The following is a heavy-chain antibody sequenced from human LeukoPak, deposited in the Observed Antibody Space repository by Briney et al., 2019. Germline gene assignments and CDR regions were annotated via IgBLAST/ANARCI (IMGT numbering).Heavy chain of an antibody. V-gene: IGHV3-30*18. D-gene: IGHD1-14*01. CDR3: AKKFRMGFFDY. J-gene: IGHJ4*02. Sequence: GGSLRLSCAASGFTFSSYGMHWVRQDPGKGLEWVAVISYDGSNKYYADSVKGRFTISRDNSKNTLYLQMNSLRAEDTAVYYCAKKFRMGFFDYWGQGTLVTVSS. CDR1: GFTFSSYG. CDR2: ISYDGSNK.